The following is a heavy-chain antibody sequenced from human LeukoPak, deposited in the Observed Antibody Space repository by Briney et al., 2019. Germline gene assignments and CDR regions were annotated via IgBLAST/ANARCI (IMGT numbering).Heavy chain of an antibody. D-gene: IGHD1-26*01. CDR2: INHSGST. V-gene: IGHV4-34*01. CDR3: ARATIVGAPYTNYYYYYMDV. J-gene: IGHJ6*03. Sequence: PSETLSLTCAVYGGSFSGYYWSWIRQPPGKGLEWIGEINHSGSTNYNPSLKCRVTISVDTSKNQFSLKLSSVTAADTAVYYCARATIVGAPYTNYYYYYMDVWGKGTTVTVSS. CDR1: GGSFSGYY.